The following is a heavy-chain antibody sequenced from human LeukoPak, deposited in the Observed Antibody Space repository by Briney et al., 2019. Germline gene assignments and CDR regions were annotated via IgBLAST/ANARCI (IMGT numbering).Heavy chain of an antibody. CDR3: AKVVGGWYNYFDY. Sequence: GGSLRHSCAASGFTFDDYAMHAVRPAPGKGLEWVSGICWNSGSIGYADSVKGRFTISRDNAQNALYLQMNSLRAEDTALYYCAKVVGGWYNYFDYWGQGTLVTVSS. CDR1: GFTFDDYA. J-gene: IGHJ4*02. CDR2: ICWNSGSI. V-gene: IGHV3-9*01. D-gene: IGHD6-19*01.